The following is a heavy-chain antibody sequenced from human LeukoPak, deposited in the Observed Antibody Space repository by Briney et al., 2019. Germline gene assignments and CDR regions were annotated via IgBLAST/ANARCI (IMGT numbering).Heavy chain of an antibody. V-gene: IGHV3-33*01. CDR3: ARQSTKDIVATRLGGDLDY. D-gene: IGHD5-12*01. CDR1: GFTFSSYG. J-gene: IGHJ4*02. Sequence: GRSLRLSCAASGFTFSSYGMHWVRQAPGKGLEWVTFIRYGGSIDYYADSVKGRLTISRDNAKNSLYLQMNSLRAEDTAVYYCARQSTKDIVATRLGGDLDYWGQGTLVTVSS. CDR2: IRYGGSID.